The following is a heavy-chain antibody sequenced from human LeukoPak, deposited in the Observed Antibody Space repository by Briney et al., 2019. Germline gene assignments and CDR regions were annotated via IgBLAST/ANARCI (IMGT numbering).Heavy chain of an antibody. Sequence: GESLKISCKGSGYSFTNYWIGWVRQMPGKGLEWMGIIYPGDSDTRYSPSFQGQVTISADKYISTAYLQWSSLKASDTAMYYCARHLAGYSSSIMTWGQGTLVTVSS. CDR3: ARHLAGYSSSIMT. CDR2: IYPGDSDT. V-gene: IGHV5-51*01. D-gene: IGHD6-13*01. J-gene: IGHJ5*02. CDR1: GYSFTNYW.